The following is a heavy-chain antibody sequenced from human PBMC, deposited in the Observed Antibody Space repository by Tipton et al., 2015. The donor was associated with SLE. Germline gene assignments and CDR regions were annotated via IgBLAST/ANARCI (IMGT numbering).Heavy chain of an antibody. Sequence: TLSLTCTVSGGSISSYYWSWIRQPPGKGLEWIGYIYYSGSTNYNPSLKSRVTISVDTSKNQFSLKLSSVTAADTAAYYCASHLTGDGGVDYWGQGTLVTVSS. D-gene: IGHD7-27*01. CDR2: IYYSGST. CDR3: ASHLTGDGGVDY. CDR1: GGSISSYY. V-gene: IGHV4-59*01. J-gene: IGHJ4*02.